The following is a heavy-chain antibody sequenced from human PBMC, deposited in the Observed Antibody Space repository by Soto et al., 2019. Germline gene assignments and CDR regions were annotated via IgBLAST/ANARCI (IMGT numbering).Heavy chain of an antibody. V-gene: IGHV4-59*01. CDR1: GGSITSYY. CDR2: AYYSGST. J-gene: IGHJ4*02. D-gene: IGHD5-18*01. CDR3: ARIGDSYGYNGLDN. Sequence: QVQLQESGPGLVKPSETLSLTCTVSGGSITSYYWSWIRQPPGKGLEWIGHAYYSGSTSYNPALKSRVTISVDTSNNEVSLRLPSVTAADTAVYYCARIGDSYGYNGLDNWGQGTLVTVSS.